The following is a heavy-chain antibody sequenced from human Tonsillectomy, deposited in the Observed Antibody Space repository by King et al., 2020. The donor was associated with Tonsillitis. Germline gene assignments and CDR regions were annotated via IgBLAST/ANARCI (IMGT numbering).Heavy chain of an antibody. V-gene: IGHV4-4*07. Sequence: QLQESGPGLVKPSETLSLTCTVSGGSIRSYYWSWIRQPAGKGLEWIGRIYTSGTTNYNPSLKSRVTMSVDTSKTQFSLKLSSVTAADTAVYYCARSDCTSTTCHSYGLDVWGQGTTVTVSS. J-gene: IGHJ6*02. D-gene: IGHD2-2*01. CDR3: ARSDCTSTTCHSYGLDV. CDR2: IYTSGTT. CDR1: GGSIRSYY.